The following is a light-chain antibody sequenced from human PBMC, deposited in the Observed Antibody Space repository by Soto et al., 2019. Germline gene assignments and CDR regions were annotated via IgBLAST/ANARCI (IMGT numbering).Light chain of an antibody. CDR1: QGISRY. CDR2: GAS. CDR3: QQSYRFPKT. V-gene: IGKV1-9*01. J-gene: IGKJ1*01. Sequence: IQLTQSPSSLSASIGDRVTITCRASQGISRYLAWYQQKPGEAPKLLIYGASTLQSGVPSRFSGRGSGTEFTLTIISLQPEDFATYYCQQSYRFPKTLGRATKVDIK.